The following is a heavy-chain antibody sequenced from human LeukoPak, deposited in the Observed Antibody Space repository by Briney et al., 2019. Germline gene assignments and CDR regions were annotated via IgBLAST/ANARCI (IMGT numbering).Heavy chain of an antibody. CDR2: IRGGGSTI. J-gene: IGHJ6*02. CDR1: GFTFCGYV. D-gene: IGHD6-13*01. V-gene: IGHV3-48*03. Sequence: GGSLRFSGVAPGFTFCGYVMSWVGQAPGRGLGWVFYIRGGGSTIYYADSVKGRFTISRDNAKNSLYLQMNSLRAEDTAVYYCARDLYSSSGNYYYYYGMDVWGQGTTVTVSS. CDR3: ARDLYSSSGNYYYYYGMDV.